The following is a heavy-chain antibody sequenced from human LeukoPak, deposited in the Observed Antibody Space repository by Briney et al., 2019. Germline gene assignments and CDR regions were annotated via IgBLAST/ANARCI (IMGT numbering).Heavy chain of an antibody. CDR1: GFTFSAYA. Sequence: PGRSLRLSCSAAGFTFSAYAMYWVRQAPGKGLEYVSGISNNGGSSFYADSVKGRFTISRDNSKNTLYLQMSSLRAAHTAVYYCGKITSVTGGDCWGQGTRLTVSS. V-gene: IGHV3-64D*09. D-gene: IGHD1-1*01. J-gene: IGHJ4*02. CDR2: ISNNGGSS. CDR3: GKITSVTGGDC.